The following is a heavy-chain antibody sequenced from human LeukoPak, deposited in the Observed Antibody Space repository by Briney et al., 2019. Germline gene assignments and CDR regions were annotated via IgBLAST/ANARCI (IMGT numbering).Heavy chain of an antibody. J-gene: IGHJ6*03. D-gene: IGHD3-3*01. V-gene: IGHV3-9*01. CDR1: GFTFDDYA. Sequence: GGSLRLSCAASGFTFDDYAMHWVRQAPGKGLEWVSGISWNSFTIGYADSVKGRFTISRDNAKNSLYLQMNSLRVEDTALYYCARGGISIFGVVIYMDVWGKGTTVTVSS. CDR3: ARGGISIFGVVIYMDV. CDR2: ISWNSFTI.